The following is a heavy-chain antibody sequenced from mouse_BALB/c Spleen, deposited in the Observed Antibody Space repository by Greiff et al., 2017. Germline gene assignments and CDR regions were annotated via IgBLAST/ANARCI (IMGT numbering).Heavy chain of an antibody. J-gene: IGHJ2*01. Sequence: QVQLQQSGAELVRPGTSVKVSCKASGYAFTNYLIEWVKQRPGQGLEWIGVINPGSGGTNYNEKFKGKATLTADKSSSTAYMQLSSLTSDDSAVYFCARGGDYDTGFDYWGQGTTLTVSS. CDR1: GYAFTNYL. V-gene: IGHV1-54*01. CDR3: ARGGDYDTGFDY. D-gene: IGHD2-4*01. CDR2: INPGSGGT.